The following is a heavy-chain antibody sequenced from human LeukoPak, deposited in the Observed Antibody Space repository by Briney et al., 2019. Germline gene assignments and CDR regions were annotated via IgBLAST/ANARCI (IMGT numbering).Heavy chain of an antibody. CDR2: IYYSGST. Sequence: SETLSLTCTVSGGSISSYYWSWIRQPPGKGLGWIGYIYYSGSTNYNPSLKSRVTISVDTSKNQFSLKLSSVTAADTAVYYCATRTGTTSHYYYMDVWAKGPRSPSP. CDR1: GGSISSYY. J-gene: IGHJ6*03. D-gene: IGHD1-1*01. CDR3: ATRTGTTSHYYYMDV. V-gene: IGHV4-59*01.